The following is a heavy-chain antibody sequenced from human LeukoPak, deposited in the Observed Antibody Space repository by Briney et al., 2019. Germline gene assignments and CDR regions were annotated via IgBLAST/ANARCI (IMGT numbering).Heavy chain of an antibody. V-gene: IGHV1-2*06. J-gene: IGHJ4*02. D-gene: IGHD6-19*01. CDR3: ARDPGYSSGSDY. Sequence: ASVKVSCKASGYTFTGYYMHWVRQAPGQGLEWMGRINPNSGGTNYAQKFQGRVTMTRDTSISTAYMALSRLRSDDTAVYYCARDPGYSSGSDYWGQGTLVTVSS. CDR1: GYTFTGYY. CDR2: INPNSGGT.